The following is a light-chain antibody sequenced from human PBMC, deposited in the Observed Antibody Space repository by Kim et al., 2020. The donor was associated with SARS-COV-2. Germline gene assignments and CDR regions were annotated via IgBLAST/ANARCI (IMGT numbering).Light chain of an antibody. CDR3: NSRDSSGNHWM. CDR1: SLRSYY. J-gene: IGLJ3*02. CDR2: GKN. Sequence: SSELTQDPAVSVALGQTVRITCRGDSLRSYYASWYQQKPGQAPLLVIYGKNNRPSGIPDRFSGSSSGNTASLTITGAQAEDEADYYCNSRDSSGNHWMFG. V-gene: IGLV3-19*01.